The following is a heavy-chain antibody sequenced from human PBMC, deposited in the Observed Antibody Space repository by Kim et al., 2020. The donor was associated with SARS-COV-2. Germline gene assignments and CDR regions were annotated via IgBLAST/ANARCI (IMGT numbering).Heavy chain of an antibody. D-gene: IGHD5-18*01. Sequence: GGSLRLSCAASGFTFDDYAMHWVRQAPGKGLEWVSLISGDGGSTYYADSVKGRFTISRDNSKNSLYLQMNSLRTEDTALYYCAKDCRDSYGYCFLDYWGQGTLVTVSS. CDR3: AKDCRDSYGYCFLDY. J-gene: IGHJ4*02. CDR1: GFTFDDYA. CDR2: ISGDGGST. V-gene: IGHV3-43*02.